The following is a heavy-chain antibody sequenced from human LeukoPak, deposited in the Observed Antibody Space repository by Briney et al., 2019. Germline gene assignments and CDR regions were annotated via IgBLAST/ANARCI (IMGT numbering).Heavy chain of an antibody. V-gene: IGHV4-59*01. CDR1: GGSISSYY. J-gene: IGHJ4*02. CDR2: IYYSGST. Sequence: SETLSLTCTVSGGSISSYYWSWIRQPPGKGLEWIGYIYYSGSTNHNPSLKSRVTISVDTSKSQFSLKLSSVTAADTAVYYCARYRAGRYYFDYWGQGTLVTVSS. D-gene: IGHD1-14*01. CDR3: ARYRAGRYYFDY.